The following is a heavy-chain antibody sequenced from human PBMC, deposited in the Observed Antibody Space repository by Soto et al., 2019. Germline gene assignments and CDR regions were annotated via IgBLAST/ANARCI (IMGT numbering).Heavy chain of an antibody. D-gene: IGHD3-22*01. CDR3: TTDSYSSIIVVRFDN. CDR1: GFTFNNAW. CDR2: IKGKTDGGTP. Sequence: GGSLRLSCAASGFTFNNAWINWVRQAPGKGLEWVGRIKGKTDGGTPDYAAPVKGRFAISRDDSKNMVYLQMNSLKTEDTCIYYCTTDSYSSIIVVRFDNWVHITLVTVSS. V-gene: IGHV3-15*07. J-gene: IGHJ4*01.